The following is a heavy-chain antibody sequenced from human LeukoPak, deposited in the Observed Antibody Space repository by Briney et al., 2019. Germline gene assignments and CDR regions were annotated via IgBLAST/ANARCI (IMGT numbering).Heavy chain of an antibody. CDR3: GKEIAYCSGGSCYGPFDY. CDR1: GFTFDDYA. Sequence: GGSLRLSCAASGFTFDDYAMHWVQQAPGKGLEWVSGISWNSGSIGYADSVKGRFTISRDNAKNSLYLQMNSLRAEDTALYYCGKEIAYCSGGSCYGPFDYWGQGTLVTVSS. CDR2: ISWNSGSI. V-gene: IGHV3-9*01. D-gene: IGHD2-15*01. J-gene: IGHJ4*02.